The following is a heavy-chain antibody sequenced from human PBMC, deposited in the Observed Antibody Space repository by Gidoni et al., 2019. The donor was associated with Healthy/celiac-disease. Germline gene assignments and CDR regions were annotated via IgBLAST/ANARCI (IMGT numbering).Heavy chain of an antibody. J-gene: IGHJ3*02. Sequence: EVQLVESGGGLVQPGRSLRLSCTASGFTFGDYAMSWVRQAPGKGLEWVGFIRSKAYGGTTEYAASVKGRFTISRDDSKSIAYLQMNSLKTEDTAVYYCTRGGGSYLVDAFDIWGQGTMVTVSS. D-gene: IGHD1-26*01. V-gene: IGHV3-49*04. CDR3: TRGGGSYLVDAFDI. CDR2: IRSKAYGGTT. CDR1: GFTFGDYA.